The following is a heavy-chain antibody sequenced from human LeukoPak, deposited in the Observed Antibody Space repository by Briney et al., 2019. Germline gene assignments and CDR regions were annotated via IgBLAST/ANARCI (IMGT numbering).Heavy chain of an antibody. CDR1: GYTFTSYG. CDR2: ISGFNGNT. D-gene: IGHD2-15*01. Sequence: ASLNVSCKASGYTFTSYGISWVRQAPGQGLEWMGWISGFNGNTKYAEKVQGRVTMTTDTSTSTAYMELRSLRSEDTAVYYCARGCSGGSCYFYDYWGQGTLVTVSS. V-gene: IGHV1-18*01. J-gene: IGHJ4*02. CDR3: ARGCSGGSCYFYDY.